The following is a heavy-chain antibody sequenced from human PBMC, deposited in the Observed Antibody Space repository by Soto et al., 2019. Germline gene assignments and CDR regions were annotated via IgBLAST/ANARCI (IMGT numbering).Heavy chain of an antibody. V-gene: IGHV1-69*13. D-gene: IGHD3-22*01. Sequence: SVKISCKASGGTFSSYAISWVRQAPGQGLEWMGGIIPIFGTANYAQKFQGRVTITADESTSTAYMELSSLRSENTAVYYCALEVYYYDSSGRRGGMEVWGQGTKVTVSS. CDR1: GGTFSSYA. CDR3: ALEVYYYDSSGRRGGMEV. J-gene: IGHJ6*02. CDR2: IIPIFGTA.